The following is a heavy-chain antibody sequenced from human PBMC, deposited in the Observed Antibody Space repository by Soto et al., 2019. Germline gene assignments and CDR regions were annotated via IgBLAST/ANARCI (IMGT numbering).Heavy chain of an antibody. J-gene: IGHJ5*02. CDR3: AREKYCSSTSCYGWFDP. D-gene: IGHD2-2*01. Sequence: QVQLQESGPGLVKPSWTLSLTCAVSGGSISSSNWWSWVRQPPGKGLEWIGEIYHSGSTNYNPSLKSRVTISVDKSKNQFSLKLSSVTAADTAVYYCAREKYCSSTSCYGWFDPWGQGTLVTVSS. V-gene: IGHV4-4*02. CDR2: IYHSGST. CDR1: GGSISSSNW.